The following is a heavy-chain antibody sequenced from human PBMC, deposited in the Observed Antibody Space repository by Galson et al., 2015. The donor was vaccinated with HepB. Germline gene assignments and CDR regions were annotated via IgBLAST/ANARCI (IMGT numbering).Heavy chain of an antibody. CDR3: ARDGES. D-gene: IGHD3-10*01. V-gene: IGHV3-48*01. J-gene: IGHJ4*02. CDR1: GFTVSSNY. Sequence: SLRLSCAASGFTVSSNYMSWVRQAPGKGLEWVSYISSSSSTIYYADSVKGRFTISRDNAKNSLYLQMNSLRAEDTAVYYCARDGESWGQGTLVTVSS. CDR2: ISSSSSTI.